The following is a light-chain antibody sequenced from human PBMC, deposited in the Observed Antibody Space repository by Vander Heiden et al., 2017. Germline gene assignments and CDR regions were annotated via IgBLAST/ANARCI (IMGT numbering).Light chain of an antibody. CDR2: AAS. Sequence: VLTQSPATLSVSPGERATLSCRASQSVHSNLAWYQQKPGQAPRLLIYAASTRATGFPARFSGSVSGTEFTLTISNLQSEDFAVYYCQQYNDWPLTFGGGTNVEIK. CDR3: QQYNDWPLT. CDR1: QSVHSN. V-gene: IGKV3-15*01. J-gene: IGKJ4*01.